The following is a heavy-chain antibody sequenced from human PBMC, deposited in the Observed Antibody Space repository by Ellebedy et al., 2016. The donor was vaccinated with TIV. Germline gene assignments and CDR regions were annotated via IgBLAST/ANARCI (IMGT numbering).Heavy chain of an antibody. CDR1: GFTFSTYW. V-gene: IGHV3-74*01. D-gene: IGHD6-6*01. CDR3: ARDRFKGSGYFDL. CDR2: VNTDGSTT. Sequence: GESLKISCVASGFTFSTYWMHWVRQAPGKGLVWVSHVNTDGSTTSYADSVKGRFTISRDNAKNTLYLQMNSLRAEDTAIYYCARDRFKGSGYFDLWGRGTPVTVSS. J-gene: IGHJ2*01.